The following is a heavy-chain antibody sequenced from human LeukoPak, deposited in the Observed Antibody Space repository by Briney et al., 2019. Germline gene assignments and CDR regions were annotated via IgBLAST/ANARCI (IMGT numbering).Heavy chain of an antibody. V-gene: IGHV3-53*01. D-gene: IGHD6-19*01. CDR3: ATGIAVAGKDY. Sequence: GGSLRLSCAASGFTVSSNYMSWVRQAPGKGLEWVSAIYSGGSTYYADSVKGRFTISRGNSKNTLYLQMNSLRAEDTAVYYCATGIAVAGKDYWGQGTLVTVSS. CDR2: IYSGGST. CDR1: GFTVSSNY. J-gene: IGHJ4*02.